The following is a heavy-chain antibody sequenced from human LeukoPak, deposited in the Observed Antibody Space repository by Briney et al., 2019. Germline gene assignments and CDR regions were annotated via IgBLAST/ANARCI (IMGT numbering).Heavy chain of an antibody. J-gene: IGHJ4*02. CDR2: ISSSSSYI. CDR1: GFTVSNNY. V-gene: IGHV3-21*01. CDR3: ARDHIGDFWSGYPGGYFDY. Sequence: GGSLRLSCAASGFTVSNNYMSWVRQAPGKGLEWVSSISSSSSYIYYADSVKGRFTISRDNAKNSLYLQMNSLRAEDTAVYYCARDHIGDFWSGYPGGYFDYWGQGTLVTVSS. D-gene: IGHD3-3*01.